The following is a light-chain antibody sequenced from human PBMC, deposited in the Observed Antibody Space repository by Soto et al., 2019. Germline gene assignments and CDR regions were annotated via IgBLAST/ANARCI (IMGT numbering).Light chain of an antibody. CDR1: QSISSGY. CDR2: GAS. CDR3: QQDYNSLS. J-gene: IGKJ4*01. V-gene: IGKV3D-7*01. Sequence: EIVMTQSPATLSLSPGERATLSCRASQSISSGYLSWYQQTPGQAPRLLIYGASTRATGIPARFSGSGSGTDFTLTISSLQPEDFALYYCQQDYNSLSFGGGTTVEI.